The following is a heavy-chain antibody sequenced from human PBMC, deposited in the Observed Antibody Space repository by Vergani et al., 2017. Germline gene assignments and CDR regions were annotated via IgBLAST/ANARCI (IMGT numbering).Heavy chain of an antibody. CDR3: VKDAGSYENFFDS. J-gene: IGHJ4*02. CDR2: LTGGGGST. CDR1: GFTFSTYA. Sequence: EVQLLESGGSLKQPGGSVRLSCAASGFTFSTYAMHWVRQAPGKGLECVSALTGGGGSTSYADSFKGRFIISRDNSRDTLYLQMNSLRPEDTATYYCVKDAGSYENFFDSWGQGTLVTVSS. D-gene: IGHD1-26*01. V-gene: IGHV3-23*01.